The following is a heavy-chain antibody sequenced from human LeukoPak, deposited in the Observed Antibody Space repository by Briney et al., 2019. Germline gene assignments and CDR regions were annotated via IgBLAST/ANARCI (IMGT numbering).Heavy chain of an antibody. CDR3: ARGLLWYWFDP. CDR2: INHSGST. CDR1: GGSFSGYY. J-gene: IGHJ5*02. V-gene: IGHV4-34*01. Sequence: SETLSLTCAVYGGSFSGYYWSWIRQPPGKGLEWIGEINHSGSTNYNPSLKSRVTISVDTSKNQFSLKLSSVTAADTAVYYCARGLLWYWFDPCGQGTLVTVSS. D-gene: IGHD2-21*01.